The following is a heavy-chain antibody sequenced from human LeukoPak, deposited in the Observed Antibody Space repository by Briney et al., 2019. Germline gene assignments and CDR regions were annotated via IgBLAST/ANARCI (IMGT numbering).Heavy chain of an antibody. D-gene: IGHD3-16*01. V-gene: IGHV4-31*03. CDR2: IFCSGST. CDR3: ARAMIKGEYYFDY. J-gene: IGHJ4*02. CDR1: GGSISSGGYY. Sequence: SETLSLTCTVSGGSISSGGYYWSWIRQHPGKGLEWIGYIFCSGSTYYNPSLKSRVTILVDTSKNQFSLKLSSVTAADTAVYYCARAMIKGEYYFDYWGQGTLVTVSS.